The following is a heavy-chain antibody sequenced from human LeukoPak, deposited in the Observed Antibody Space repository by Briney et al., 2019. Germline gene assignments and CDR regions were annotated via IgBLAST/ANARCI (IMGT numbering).Heavy chain of an antibody. Sequence: SETLSLTCAVSGGSVSSDNYSWSWIRQPPGKGLEWIGYIYHTGGAYYNPSLKSRVTISVDTSKNQISLKLSSVTAADTAVYYCARGSEAVAGTWFFDSWGQETLVTVSS. V-gene: IGHV4-30-2*01. CDR3: ARGSEAVAGTWFFDS. CDR1: GGSVSSDNYS. J-gene: IGHJ4*02. D-gene: IGHD6-19*01. CDR2: IYHTGGA.